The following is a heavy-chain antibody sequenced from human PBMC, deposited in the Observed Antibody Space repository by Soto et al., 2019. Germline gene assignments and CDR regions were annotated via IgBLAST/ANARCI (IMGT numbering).Heavy chain of an antibody. CDR3: ARARVAKLEAAAGPRGRWFDP. Sequence: GASVKVSCKASGGTFSSYAISWVRQAPGQGLEWMGGIIPIFGTANYAQKFQGRVTITADESTSTAYMELSSLRSEDTAVYYCARARVAKLEAAAGPRGRWFDPWGQGTLVTVS. CDR2: IIPIFGTA. D-gene: IGHD6-13*01. J-gene: IGHJ5*02. V-gene: IGHV1-69*13. CDR1: GGTFSSYA.